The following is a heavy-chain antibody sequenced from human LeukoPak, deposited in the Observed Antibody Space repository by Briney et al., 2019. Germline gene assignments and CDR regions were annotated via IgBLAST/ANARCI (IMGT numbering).Heavy chain of an antibody. D-gene: IGHD3-22*01. V-gene: IGHV3-23*01. CDR3: ARDRHYYDSSGYYYGPFGY. CDR1: GFTFGTYA. J-gene: IGHJ4*02. CDR2: ISGSDDNT. Sequence: PGGSLRLSCAASGFTFGTYAMTWVRQAPGKGLEWVSGISGSDDNTYYADSVKGRFTISRDKSKNTLYLQMSGLRAEDTGVYYCARDRHYYDSSGYYYGPFGYWGQGTLVTVSS.